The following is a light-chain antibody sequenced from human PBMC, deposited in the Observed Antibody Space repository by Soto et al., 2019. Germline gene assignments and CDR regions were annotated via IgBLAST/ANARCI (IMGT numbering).Light chain of an antibody. Sequence: QPVLTQSPSASASIGASVKHTCTLSSGQSSYASAWHQQQPEKGPRYLMKLDSDGSHSKGDGIPDRFSGSSSGAERYLTISSLQSEDEADYYCQTWGTGIQVFGGGTKLTVL. CDR2: LDSDGSH. CDR3: QTWGTGIQV. J-gene: IGLJ2*01. CDR1: SGQSSYA. V-gene: IGLV4-69*01.